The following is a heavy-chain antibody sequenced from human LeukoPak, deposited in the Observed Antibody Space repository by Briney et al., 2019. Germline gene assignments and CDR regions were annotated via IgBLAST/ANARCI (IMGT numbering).Heavy chain of an antibody. CDR1: GASFSTNY. J-gene: IGHJ6*03. CDR2: VFDSGST. V-gene: IGHV4-59*01. D-gene: IGHD1-1*01. CDR3: ARLYQQSKWKYYYYYMDV. Sequence: SETLSLTCSVSGASFSTNYWSWIRQPPGRGLEWIGYVFDSGSTNYNPSLKSRVTISVDTSTKQLSLRLSSVTAADTAVYYCARLYQQSKWKYYYYYMDVWGKGTAVTVSS.